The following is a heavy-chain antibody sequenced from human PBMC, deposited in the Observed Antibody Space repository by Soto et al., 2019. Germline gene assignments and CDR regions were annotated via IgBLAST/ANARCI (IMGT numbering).Heavy chain of an antibody. Sequence: SETLSLTCTVSGGSISSGDYYWTWIRQPPGKGLEWIGEINHSGSTNYNPSLKSRVTISVDTSKNQFSLKLSSVTAADTAVYYCARDSTRRGACDIWGQGTMVTVSS. J-gene: IGHJ3*02. CDR2: INHSGST. CDR1: GGSISSGDYY. V-gene: IGHV4-39*07. D-gene: IGHD2-2*01. CDR3: ARDSTRRGACDI.